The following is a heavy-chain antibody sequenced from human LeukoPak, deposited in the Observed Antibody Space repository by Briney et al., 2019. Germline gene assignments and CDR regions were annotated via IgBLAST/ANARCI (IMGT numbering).Heavy chain of an antibody. CDR3: ARDGSKWAYYYYYMDV. V-gene: IGHV3-48*03. J-gene: IGHJ6*03. D-gene: IGHD1-26*01. CDR2: ISSSGSTI. Sequence: GGSLRLSCAASGFTFSSYEMNWVRQAPGKGLEWVSYISSSGSTIFYADSVKGRFTISRDNAKNSLYLQMNSLRAEDTALYYCARDGSKWAYYYYYMDVWGKGTTVTVSS. CDR1: GFTFSSYE.